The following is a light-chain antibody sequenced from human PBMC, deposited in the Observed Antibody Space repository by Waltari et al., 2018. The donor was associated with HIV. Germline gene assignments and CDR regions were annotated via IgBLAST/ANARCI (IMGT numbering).Light chain of an antibody. CDR3: QQYKNWPPLT. CDR2: AAS. J-gene: IGKJ1*01. Sequence: ETVMTQSPGTLSASPGATVTLSCTASQSIDDKLAWYQQKPGQSPRLLIYAASTGATSVPGMFSGSGSGTQFTRTISNLQSEDSAVYYCQQYKNWPPLTFGQGTKVEI. V-gene: IGKV3-15*01. CDR1: QSIDDK.